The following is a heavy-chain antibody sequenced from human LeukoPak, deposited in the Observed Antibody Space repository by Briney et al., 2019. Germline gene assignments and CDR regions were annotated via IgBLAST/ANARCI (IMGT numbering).Heavy chain of an antibody. CDR3: TKASAARCIGVFCYPFDH. J-gene: IGHJ4*02. CDR1: GFTFTNYA. D-gene: IGHD2-15*01. V-gene: IGHV3-23*01. Sequence: PGGSLRLSCAASGFTFTNYAMTWVRQAPEEGLEWVAATVGIGPDTYHADSVKGRFTISRDNSKNILYLQMNSLRVEDTAVYYCTKASAARCIGVFCYPFDHWGQGTLVTVSS. CDR2: TVGIGPDT.